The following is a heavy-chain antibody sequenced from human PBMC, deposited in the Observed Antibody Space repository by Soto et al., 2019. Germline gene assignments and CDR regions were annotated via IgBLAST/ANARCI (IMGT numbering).Heavy chain of an antibody. V-gene: IGHV3-30-3*01. CDR1: GFTFSSYA. D-gene: IGHD3-22*01. CDR2: ISYDGNDK. Sequence: PVGSLRLSCAASGFTFSSYAMHWVRQAPGKGLEWVAVISYDGNDKYYADSVKGRFTISRDDSKNTLFLQMHSLRAEDTAVYNCARNSYSETNGYLDYWGQGALVTVSS. CDR3: ARNSYSETNGYLDY. J-gene: IGHJ4*02.